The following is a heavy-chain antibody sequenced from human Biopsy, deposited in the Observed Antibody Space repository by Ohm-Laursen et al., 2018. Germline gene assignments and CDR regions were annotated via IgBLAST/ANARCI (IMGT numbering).Heavy chain of an antibody. J-gene: IGHJ3*02. D-gene: IGHD1-26*01. CDR1: GFTFSRHG. Sequence: SLRLSCPASGFTFSRHGMHWVRQAPGKGLEWVAVIWSDGNNKYYADSVKGRFTISRDNSKNTLYLQMNSLRAEDTAVYYCARPNLREWELHNAFDIWGQGTMVTVSS. CDR3: ARPNLREWELHNAFDI. V-gene: IGHV3-33*01. CDR2: IWSDGNNK.